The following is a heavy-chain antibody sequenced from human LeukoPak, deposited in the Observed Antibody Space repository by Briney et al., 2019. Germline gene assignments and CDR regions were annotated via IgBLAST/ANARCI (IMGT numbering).Heavy chain of an antibody. Sequence: GASVKVSFKASGYTFSIYGVSWVRQAPGQGLEWVAWISAYNGNTNYAQKSQGRVTMTTDTSTSTAYMELRSLRSDDTAVYYCARGGYSYGYMGYFDYWGQGTLVTVSS. V-gene: IGHV1-18*01. CDR3: ARGGYSYGYMGYFDY. CDR2: ISAYNGNT. D-gene: IGHD5-18*01. J-gene: IGHJ4*02. CDR1: GYTFSIYG.